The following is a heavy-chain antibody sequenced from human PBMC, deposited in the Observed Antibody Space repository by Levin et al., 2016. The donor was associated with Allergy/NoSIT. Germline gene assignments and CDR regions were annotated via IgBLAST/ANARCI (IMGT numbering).Heavy chain of an antibody. Sequence: SETLSLTCTVSGDSISRYQWSWIRQPPGKGLEWVGYIYYSGRTNYNPSLKSRVTLSVDTSMNQFSLRLKSVSAADTAVYYCARGASEYSSGWSNYFYGIDVWGRGTTVTVSS. V-gene: IGHV4-59*01. CDR1: GDSISRYQ. J-gene: IGHJ6*02. D-gene: IGHD6-19*01. CDR3: ARGASEYSSGWSNYFYGIDV. CDR2: IYYSGRT.